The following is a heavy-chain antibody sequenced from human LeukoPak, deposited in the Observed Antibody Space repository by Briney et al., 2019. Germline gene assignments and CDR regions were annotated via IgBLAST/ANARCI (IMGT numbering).Heavy chain of an antibody. CDR3: ARDSGSKFDY. Sequence: SQTLSLTCAVSGGSISSGGYSWSWIRQPPGKGLEWIGYTYHSGSTYYNPSLKSRVTISVDRSKNQFSLKLSSVTAADTAVYYCARDSGSKFDYWGQGTLVTVSS. J-gene: IGHJ4*02. V-gene: IGHV4-30-2*01. D-gene: IGHD6-13*01. CDR2: TYHSGST. CDR1: GGSISSGGYS.